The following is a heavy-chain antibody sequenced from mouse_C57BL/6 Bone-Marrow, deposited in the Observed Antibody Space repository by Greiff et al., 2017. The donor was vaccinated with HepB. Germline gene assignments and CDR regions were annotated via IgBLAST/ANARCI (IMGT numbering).Heavy chain of an antibody. Sequence: VQLQQSGTELVKPGASVKLSCKASGYTFTSYWMHWVKQRPGQGLEWIGNINPSNGGTNYNEKFKSKATLTVDKSSSTAYMQLSSLTSEDSAVYYCASERGYYYGSSGDWYFDVWGTGTTVTVSS. CDR2: INPSNGGT. V-gene: IGHV1-53*01. CDR1: GYTFTSYW. CDR3: ASERGYYYGSSGDWYFDV. D-gene: IGHD1-1*01. J-gene: IGHJ1*03.